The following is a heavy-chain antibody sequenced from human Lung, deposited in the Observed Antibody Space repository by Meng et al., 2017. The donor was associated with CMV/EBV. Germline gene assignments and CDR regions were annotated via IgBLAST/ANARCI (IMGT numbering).Heavy chain of an antibody. CDR3: AKGARMAGAGPDY. D-gene: IGHD6-13*01. J-gene: IGHJ4*02. CDR1: GFDFTTYA. V-gene: IGHV3-23*01. Sequence: GESLKISCAASGFDFTTYAMTWVRQAPGRGLEWVSSISGSGGATYYAASVKGRFTVSRDSSKNTLFLQINSLRAEDTALYYCAKGARMAGAGPDYWGQGTLVTVSS. CDR2: ISGSGGAT.